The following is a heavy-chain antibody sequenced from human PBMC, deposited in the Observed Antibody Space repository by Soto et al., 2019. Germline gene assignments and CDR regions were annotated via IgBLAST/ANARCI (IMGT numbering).Heavy chain of an antibody. V-gene: IGHV1-69*13. D-gene: IGHD2-15*01. CDR3: AIKKGYCRGGSCQSPVDY. J-gene: IGHJ4*02. CDR2: IIPIFGTA. Sequence: ASVKVSCKASGGTFSSYAISWVRQAPGQGLEWVGGIIPIFGTANYAQKFQGRVTITADESKSTAYMELRSLRSEDTAVYYCAIKKGYCRGGSCQSPVDYWGQATMVTV. CDR1: GGTFSSYA.